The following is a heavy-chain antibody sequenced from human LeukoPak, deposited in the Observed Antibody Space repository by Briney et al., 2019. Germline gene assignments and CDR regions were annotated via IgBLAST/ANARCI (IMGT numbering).Heavy chain of an antibody. CDR3: ARRGDGGRSFDY. CDR2: IYSSGST. V-gene: IGHV3-53*01. D-gene: IGHD4-23*01. CDR1: GFNFSNNY. Sequence: GGSLRLSCAASGFNFSNNYMTWVRQAPGKGLEWVSLIYSSGSTYYAASVKGRFTISRDNSKNTLYLQVNSLRAEDTAVYYCARRGDGGRSFDYWGQGTLVTVSS. J-gene: IGHJ4*02.